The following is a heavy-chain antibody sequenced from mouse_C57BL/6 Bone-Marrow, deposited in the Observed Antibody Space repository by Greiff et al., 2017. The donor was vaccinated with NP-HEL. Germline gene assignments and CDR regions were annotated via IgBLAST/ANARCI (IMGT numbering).Heavy chain of an antibody. D-gene: IGHD2-5*01. CDR3: TTSDSNYQAWFAY. Sequence: DVQLVESGAELVRPGASVKLSCTASGFNIKDDYMHWVKQRPEQGLEWIGWIDPENGDTEYASKFQGKATITADTSSNTAYLQLSSLTSEDTAVYYCTTSDSNYQAWFAYWGQGTLVTVSA. CDR2: IDPENGDT. CDR1: GFNIKDDY. V-gene: IGHV14-4*01. J-gene: IGHJ3*01.